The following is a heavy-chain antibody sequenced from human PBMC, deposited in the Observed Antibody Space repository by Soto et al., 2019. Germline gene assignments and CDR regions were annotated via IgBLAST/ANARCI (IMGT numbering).Heavy chain of an antibody. CDR1: GGTFSSYT. Sequence: QVQLVQSGAEVKKPGSSVKVSCKASGGTFSSYTISWVRQAPGQGLEWMGRIIPILGIANYAQKFQGRVTITADKSASTSYMERSSLRSEDTAVYYCARDGWDESRSSWPDYWGQGTLVTVSS. CDR2: IIPILGIA. CDR3: ARDGWDESRSSWPDY. J-gene: IGHJ4*02. V-gene: IGHV1-69*08. D-gene: IGHD6-13*01.